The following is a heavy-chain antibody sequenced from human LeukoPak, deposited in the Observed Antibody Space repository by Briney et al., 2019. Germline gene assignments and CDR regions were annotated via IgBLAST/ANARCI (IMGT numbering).Heavy chain of an antibody. CDR3: AKGTGTSSYAGLDS. CDR2: ISGSGGST. CDR1: GFTFTSYA. J-gene: IGHJ4*02. Sequence: HPGGSLRLSCAASGFTFTSYAMSWVRQAPGKGLEWVSAISGSGGSTYYADSVKGRFTISRDNSKNTLYLQMNTLRAEDTAVYFCAKGTGTSSYAGLDSWGQGTLVTVSS. D-gene: IGHD2-2*01. V-gene: IGHV3-23*01.